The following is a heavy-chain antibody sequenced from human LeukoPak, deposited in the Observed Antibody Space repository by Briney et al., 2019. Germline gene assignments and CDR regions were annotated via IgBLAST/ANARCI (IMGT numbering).Heavy chain of an antibody. CDR2: IYYSGST. D-gene: IGHD1-7*01. Sequence: SETQSLTCTVSGGSISSGSYYWGWIRQPPGKGLEWIGSIYYSGSTYYNPSLKSRVTISVDTSKNQFSLKLSSVTAADTAVYYCARSRWNSGGWFDPWGQGTLVTVCS. V-gene: IGHV4-39*01. J-gene: IGHJ5*02. CDR3: ARSRWNSGGWFDP. CDR1: GGSISSGSYY.